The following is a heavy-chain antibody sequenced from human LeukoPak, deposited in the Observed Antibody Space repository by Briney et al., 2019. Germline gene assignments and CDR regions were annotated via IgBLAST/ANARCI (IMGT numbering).Heavy chain of an antibody. CDR3: ARDTQPSR. V-gene: IGHV3-66*01. J-gene: IGHJ4*02. D-gene: IGHD1-14*01. Sequence: PGGSLRLSCAASEFSVGSNYMTWVRQAPGKGLEWVSVIYGAGSTYYADSVKGRFTISRENSKHTLYLQMNSLRAEHTAVYYCARDTQPSRWGQGTLVTVSS. CDR2: IYGAGST. CDR1: EFSVGSNY.